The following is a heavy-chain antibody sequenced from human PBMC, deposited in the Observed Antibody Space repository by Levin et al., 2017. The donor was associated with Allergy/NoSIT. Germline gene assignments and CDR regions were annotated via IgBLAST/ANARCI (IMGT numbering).Heavy chain of an antibody. CDR2: IIPMVDIV. CDR3: VRGSWFDP. CDR1: GGTFRKYT. Sequence: ASVKVSCRASGGTFRKYTINWVRQAPGQGLEWMGRIIPMVDIVNYAQRFQGRVTITADTSTSTAYMELNSLRSEDTAFYYCVRGSWFDPWGQGTLVTVSS. V-gene: IGHV1-69*02. J-gene: IGHJ5*02.